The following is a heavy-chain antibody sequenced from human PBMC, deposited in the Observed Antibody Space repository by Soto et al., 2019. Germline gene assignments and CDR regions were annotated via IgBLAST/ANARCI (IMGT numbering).Heavy chain of an antibody. CDR1: GYTFTTYG. J-gene: IGHJ6*02. D-gene: IGHD3-16*01. CDR3: AREGEMPYYYYGFDV. Sequence: QVQLVQSGAEVRKPGASVKVSCKASGYTFTTYGISWVRQAPGQGLEWMGWISGYNGHTKYAQKFQGGVTLTTDTSTSTVYMDLRSLRSDDTAVYYCAREGEMPYYYYGFDVWGQGTTVTVSS. CDR2: ISGYNGHT. V-gene: IGHV1-18*01.